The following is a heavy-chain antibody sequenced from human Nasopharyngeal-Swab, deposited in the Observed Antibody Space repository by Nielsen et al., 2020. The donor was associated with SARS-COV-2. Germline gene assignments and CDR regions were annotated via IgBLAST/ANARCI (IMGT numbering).Heavy chain of an antibody. J-gene: IGHJ4*02. D-gene: IGHD6-13*01. Sequence: SDTMSLTCTVFGGFISSSSYYWGWIRQPPGKGLERIGSIYYRGSTYYNPALKSRVTISVDTYKNQFSLKLSSVTAAATAVYYCARGGIAAAGDYFDYWGQGTLVTVSS. V-gene: IGHV4-39*07. CDR3: ARGGIAAAGDYFDY. CDR1: GGFISSSSYY. CDR2: IYYRGST.